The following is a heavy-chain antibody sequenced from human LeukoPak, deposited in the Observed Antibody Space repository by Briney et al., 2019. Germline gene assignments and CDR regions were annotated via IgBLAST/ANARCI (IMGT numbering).Heavy chain of an antibody. CDR1: GGSISSYY. V-gene: IGHV4-4*07. Sequence: PSETLSLTCTVSGGSISSYYWSWIRQPAGKGLEWIGRIYTSGSTNYNPSLKSRVTMSVDTSKNQFSLKLSSVTAADTAVYYCARGPSSWRYYYFDYWGQGTLVTVSS. CDR3: ARGPSSWRYYYFDY. D-gene: IGHD6-13*01. CDR2: IYTSGST. J-gene: IGHJ4*02.